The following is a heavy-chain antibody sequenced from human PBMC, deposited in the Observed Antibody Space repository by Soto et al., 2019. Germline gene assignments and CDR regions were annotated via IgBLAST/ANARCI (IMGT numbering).Heavy chain of an antibody. CDR3: AKDRMRD. Sequence: QVQLVESGGGVVQPGRSLRLSCAASGFTFSSYGMHWVRQAPGKGLEWVAVISYDGSNKYYADSVKGRFTISRDNSKNTLYLQMNSLRAEDTAVYYCAKDRMRDWGQGTQVTVSS. CDR1: GFTFSSYG. V-gene: IGHV3-30*18. J-gene: IGHJ4*02. CDR2: ISYDGSNK.